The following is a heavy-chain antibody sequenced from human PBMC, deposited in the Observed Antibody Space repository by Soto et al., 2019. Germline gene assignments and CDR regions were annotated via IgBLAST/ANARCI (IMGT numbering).Heavy chain of an antibody. CDR2: IYHSGST. V-gene: IGHV4-30-2*01. Sequence: SETLSLTCAVSGGSISSGGYSRSWIRQPPGKGLEWIGYIYHSGSTYYNPSLKSRVTISVDRSKNQFSLKLSSVTAADTAVYYCARVATVQYYYDSSGLYYFDYWGQGTLVTVSS. D-gene: IGHD3-22*01. J-gene: IGHJ4*02. CDR3: ARVATVQYYYDSSGLYYFDY. CDR1: GGSISSGGYS.